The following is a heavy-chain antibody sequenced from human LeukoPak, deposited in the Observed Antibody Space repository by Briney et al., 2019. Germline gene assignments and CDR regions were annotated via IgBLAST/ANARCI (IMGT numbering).Heavy chain of an antibody. J-gene: IGHJ4*02. Sequence: GGSLRLSCAASGFTVSSNYMSWVPQAPGKGLEWVSVIYSGGSTYYADSVKGRFTISRDNSKNTLYLQMNSLRAEDTAVYYCARDSSSWFRFDYWGQGTLVTVSS. CDR2: IYSGGST. CDR1: GFTVSSNY. CDR3: ARDSSSWFRFDY. V-gene: IGHV3-53*01. D-gene: IGHD6-13*01.